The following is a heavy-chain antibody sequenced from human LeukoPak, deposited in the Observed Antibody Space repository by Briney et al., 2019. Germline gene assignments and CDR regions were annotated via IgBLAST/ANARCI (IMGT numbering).Heavy chain of an antibody. J-gene: IGHJ4*02. Sequence: GGSLRLSCAASRFTLSYYWMSWVRQAPGKGLEWVANIKQDGSQKYYVDSVKGRFTVSRDNAKNSLYLQMNSLRAEDTAVYYCATRGSSWSPEYWGQGTLVTVSS. D-gene: IGHD6-13*01. CDR3: ATRGSSWSPEY. V-gene: IGHV3-7*01. CDR2: IKQDGSQK. CDR1: RFTLSYYW.